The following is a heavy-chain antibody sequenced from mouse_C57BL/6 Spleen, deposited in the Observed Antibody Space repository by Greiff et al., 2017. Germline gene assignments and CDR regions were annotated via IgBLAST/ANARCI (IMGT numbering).Heavy chain of an antibody. CDR3: ARPGYGSSHFDY. J-gene: IGHJ2*01. CDR1: GFTFSDYG. V-gene: IGHV5-17*01. D-gene: IGHD1-1*01. Sequence: EVKLVESGGGLVKPGGSRKLSCAASGFTFSDYGMHWVRQAPEKGLEWVAYISSGSSTIYYADTVQGRFTISRDTAKNTLFLQLTSLRSEDTAMYYCARPGYGSSHFDYWGQGTTLTVSS. CDR2: ISSGSSTI.